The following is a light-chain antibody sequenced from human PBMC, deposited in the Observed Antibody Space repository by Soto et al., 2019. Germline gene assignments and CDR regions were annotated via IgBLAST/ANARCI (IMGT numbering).Light chain of an antibody. CDR1: RSLLNTDGKTY. CDR3: MQSLHLPWT. V-gene: IGKV2D-29*01. Sequence: EIVMTQTPLSLSVTPGQPASISCKSSRSLLNTDGKTYVYWYQQKPGQPPQLLISEVSYRFSGVPDRFSGRGSGTDFTLKISRVQPEDVGVYYCMQSLHLPWTFGQGTKVE. CDR2: EVS. J-gene: IGKJ1*01.